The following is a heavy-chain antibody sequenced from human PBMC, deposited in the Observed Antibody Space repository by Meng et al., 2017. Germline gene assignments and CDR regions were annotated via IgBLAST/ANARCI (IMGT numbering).Heavy chain of an antibody. CDR2: IDPNSGVT. CDR3: VRDEDISAAGKLFGDY. J-gene: IGHJ4*02. Sequence: QVQLVDSGAEVKKPGASVKVSCTPSGYTFTAYYIHWVRQAPGQGLDWMGRIDPNSGVTEYAQKFQGRVTVTGDMSISTAYMELSRLRSDDTAIYYCVRDEDISAAGKLFGDYWGQGTLVTVSS. V-gene: IGHV1-2*06. CDR1: GYTFTAYY. D-gene: IGHD6-13*01.